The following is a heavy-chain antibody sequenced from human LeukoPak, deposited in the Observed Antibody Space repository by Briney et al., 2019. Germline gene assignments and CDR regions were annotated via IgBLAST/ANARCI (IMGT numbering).Heavy chain of an antibody. CDR1: GFTVSSNE. CDR2: ISGGST. V-gene: IGHV3-38-3*01. J-gene: IGHJ6*03. Sequence: GGSLRLSCAASGFTVSSNEMSWVRQAPGKGLEWVSSISGGSTYYADSRKGRFTISRDNSKNTLHLQMNSLRAEDTAVYYCANGNRCTSPNCLGYYYFYMDVWGKGTTVTVSS. D-gene: IGHD2-8*01. CDR3: ANGNRCTSPNCLGYYYFYMDV.